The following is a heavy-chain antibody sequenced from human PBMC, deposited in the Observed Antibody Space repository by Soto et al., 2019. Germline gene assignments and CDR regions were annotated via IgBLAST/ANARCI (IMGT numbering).Heavy chain of an antibody. J-gene: IGHJ4*02. Sequence: QVQLVESGGGVVQPGRSLRLSCAASGFTFSSYAMHWVRQAPGKGLEWVAVISYDGSNKYYADSVKGRFTISRDKSKNTLYLQMNSLRAEDTAVYYCARARDYYDSSGYYSGLAYWGQGTLVTVSS. V-gene: IGHV3-30-3*01. CDR2: ISYDGSNK. D-gene: IGHD3-22*01. CDR1: GFTFSSYA. CDR3: ARARDYYDSSGYYSGLAY.